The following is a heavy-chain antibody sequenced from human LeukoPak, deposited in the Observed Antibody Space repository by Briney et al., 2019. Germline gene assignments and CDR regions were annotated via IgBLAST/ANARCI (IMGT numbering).Heavy chain of an antibody. J-gene: IGHJ6*03. CDR2: IHYSGST. D-gene: IGHD2-8*01. CDR3: ARGGPLMVYAPPGYYYYMDV. Sequence: PSETLSLTCTVSGGSISSYYWSWIRQPPGKGLEWIGHIHYSGSTNYNPSLKSRVTISVDTSKNQFSLKLSSVTAADTAVYYCARGGPLMVYAPPGYYYYMDVWGKGTTVTVSS. CDR1: GGSISSYY. V-gene: IGHV4-59*01.